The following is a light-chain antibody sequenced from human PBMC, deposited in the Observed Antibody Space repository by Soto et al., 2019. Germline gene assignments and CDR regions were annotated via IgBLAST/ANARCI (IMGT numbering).Light chain of an antibody. Sequence: QSVLTQPPSVSGAPGQRVTISCTGSSSNIGAGYDVHWYQQLPGTAPKLLIYGNSNRPSGVPDRFSGSKSGPSACLAITGLQAEDEADYYCQSYDSSLSGYVFGTGTKLTVL. CDR2: GNS. J-gene: IGLJ1*01. V-gene: IGLV1-40*01. CDR3: QSYDSSLSGYV. CDR1: SSNIGAGYD.